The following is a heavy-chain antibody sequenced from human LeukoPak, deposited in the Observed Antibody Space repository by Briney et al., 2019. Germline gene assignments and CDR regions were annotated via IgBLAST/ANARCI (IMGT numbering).Heavy chain of an antibody. J-gene: IGHJ4*02. Sequence: SQTLSLTCTVSGGSISSGDYYWSWIRQPPGKGLEWIGYIYYSGSTYYNPSLKSRVTISVDTSKNQFSLKLSSVTAADTAVYYCARARIGQYGDYLYYFDYWGQGTLVTVPS. D-gene: IGHD4-17*01. CDR1: GGSISSGDYY. V-gene: IGHV4-30-4*01. CDR2: IYYSGST. CDR3: ARARIGQYGDYLYYFDY.